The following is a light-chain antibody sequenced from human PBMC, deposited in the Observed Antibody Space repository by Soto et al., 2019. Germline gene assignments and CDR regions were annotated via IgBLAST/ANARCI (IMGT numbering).Light chain of an antibody. Sequence: QSVLTQPASVSGSPGQSITISCTGTGSDIGAYNYVSWYQQHPGKAPKLIIYGVTHRPSGVSTRFSASKSAYTASLTISGLQAEDEADYYCSSFTTSYFYVFRPGTKVTVL. V-gene: IGLV2-14*01. CDR1: GSDIGAYNY. CDR3: SSFTTSYFYV. CDR2: GVT. J-gene: IGLJ1*01.